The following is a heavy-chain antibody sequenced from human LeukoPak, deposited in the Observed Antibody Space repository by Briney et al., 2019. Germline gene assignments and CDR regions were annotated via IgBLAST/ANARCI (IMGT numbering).Heavy chain of an antibody. D-gene: IGHD3-16*01. Sequence: PSETLSLTCAVYGGSFSGYYWSWIRQPPGKGLEWIGEINHSGSTNYNPSLKSRVTISVDTSKNQFSLKLSSVTAADTAVYYFATPGDGNFDYWGQGTLVTVSS. CDR1: GGSFSGYY. CDR3: ATPGDGNFDY. V-gene: IGHV4-34*01. CDR2: INHSGST. J-gene: IGHJ4*02.